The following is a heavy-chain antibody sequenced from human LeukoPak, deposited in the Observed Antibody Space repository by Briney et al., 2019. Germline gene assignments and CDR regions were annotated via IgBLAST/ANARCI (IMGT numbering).Heavy chain of an antibody. CDR1: GFSVGTKY. Sequence: GGSLRLSCAASGFSVGTKYMNWVRQAPGKGLEWVSILYSGGDTYYADSVKGRFTISRDNSRNTLSLQMNSLRVDDTAVYYCAKEMATPAVFDYWGQGTLVTVSS. J-gene: IGHJ4*02. V-gene: IGHV3-53*01. CDR2: LYSGGDT. CDR3: AKEMATPAVFDY. D-gene: IGHD5-24*01.